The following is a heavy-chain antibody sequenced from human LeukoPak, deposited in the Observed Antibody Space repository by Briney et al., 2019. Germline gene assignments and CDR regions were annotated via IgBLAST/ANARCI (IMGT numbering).Heavy chain of an antibody. D-gene: IGHD1-26*01. CDR1: GFTFSDYY. V-gene: IGHV3-11*04. Sequence: GGSLRLSCAASGFTFSDYYMSWIRQAPGKGLEWVSYISSSGSTIYYADSVKGRFTISRDNAKNSLYLQMNSLRAEDTALYYCGREGIVGATDYWGQGTLVTVSS. CDR3: GREGIVGATDY. J-gene: IGHJ4*02. CDR2: ISSSGSTI.